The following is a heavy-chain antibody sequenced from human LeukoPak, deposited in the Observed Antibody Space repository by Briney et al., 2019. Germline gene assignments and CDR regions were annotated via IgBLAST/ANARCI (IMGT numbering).Heavy chain of an antibody. V-gene: IGHV3-30-3*01. CDR1: GFTFSSYA. CDR3: ARDYYYDSSGYPTPDY. D-gene: IGHD3-22*01. J-gene: IGHJ4*02. CDR2: ISYDGSNK. Sequence: GGSLRPSCAASGFTFSSYAMHWVRQAPGKGLEWVAVISYDGSNKYYADSVKGRFTISRDNSKNTLYLQMNSLRAEDTAVYYCARDYYYDSSGYPTPDYWGQGTLVTVSS.